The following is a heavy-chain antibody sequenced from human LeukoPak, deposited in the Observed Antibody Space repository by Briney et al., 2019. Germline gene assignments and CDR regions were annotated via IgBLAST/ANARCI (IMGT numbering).Heavy chain of an antibody. CDR3: ARRKPSYYFDY. J-gene: IGHJ4*02. CDR1: GGSISSSSYY. CDR2: IYYSGST. Sequence: PSETLSLTCTVSGGSISSSSYYWGWIRQPPGKGLEWIGSIYYSGSTYYNPSLKSRVTISVDTSKIQFSLKLSSVTAADTAVYYCARRKPSYYFDYWGQGTLVTVSS. V-gene: IGHV4-39*01.